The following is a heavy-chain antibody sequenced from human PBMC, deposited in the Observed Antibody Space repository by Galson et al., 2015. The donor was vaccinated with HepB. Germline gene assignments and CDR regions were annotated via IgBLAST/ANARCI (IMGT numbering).Heavy chain of an antibody. CDR3: ASKQFLELTG. V-gene: IGHV4-61*01. D-gene: IGHD3-3*01. CDR2: IPDSGST. CDR1: GGSVSSGRYY. J-gene: IGHJ4*02. Sequence: ETLSLTCTVSGGSVSSGRYYWNWIRQPPGKGLEWIGYIPDSGSTHYNPSLKSRVTISLDTSKKQFSLNVTSVTAADTAVYYCASKQFLELTGWGQGTLVTVSS.